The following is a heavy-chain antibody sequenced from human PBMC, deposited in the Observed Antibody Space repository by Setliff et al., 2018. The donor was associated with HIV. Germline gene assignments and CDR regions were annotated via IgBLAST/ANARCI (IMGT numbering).Heavy chain of an antibody. CDR1: GGSISSHY. CDR3: VVYFGGNGGRGL. Sequence: KPSETLSLTCTVSGGSISSHYWSWIRQPPGRGLEWIGTTPYSGSTNYNPSLRSRVTISLDTSTNQFSLRLNSVTAADTAHYFCVVYFGGNGGRGLWGQGTLVTVSS. D-gene: IGHD2-15*01. V-gene: IGHV4-59*11. CDR2: TPYSGST. J-gene: IGHJ4*02.